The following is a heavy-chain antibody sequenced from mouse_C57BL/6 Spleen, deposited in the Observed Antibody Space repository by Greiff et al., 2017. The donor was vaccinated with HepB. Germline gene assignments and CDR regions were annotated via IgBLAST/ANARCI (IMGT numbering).Heavy chain of an antibody. CDR3: ARDYYGSSYTWFAY. V-gene: IGHV1-72*01. Sequence: VQLKQPGAELVKPGASVKLSCKASGYTFTSYWMHWVKRRPGRGLEWIGRIDPNSGGTKYNEKFKSKATLTVDKPSSTAYMQLSSLTSEDSAVYYCARDYYGSSYTWFAYWGQGTLVTVSA. CDR2: IDPNSGGT. J-gene: IGHJ3*01. D-gene: IGHD1-1*01. CDR1: GYTFTSYW.